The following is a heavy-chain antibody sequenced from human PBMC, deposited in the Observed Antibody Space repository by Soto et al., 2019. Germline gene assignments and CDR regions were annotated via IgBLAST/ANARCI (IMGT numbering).Heavy chain of an antibody. CDR2: IYYSGST. V-gene: IGHV4-39*01. CDR1: GGSLSRSSYY. J-gene: IGHJ6*03. CDR3: ATCVDIVVVPAARFYNYYMDV. Sequence: QLQLQESGPGLVKPSETLSLTCTVSGGSLSRSSYYWGWIRKPPGKGLEWLGSIYYSGSTYYHPSRKQPHTPPVDTTKNQLCPQLTLVAAADTAVYYCATCVDIVVVPAARFYNYYMDVWGMGTTVTVSS. D-gene: IGHD2-2*03.